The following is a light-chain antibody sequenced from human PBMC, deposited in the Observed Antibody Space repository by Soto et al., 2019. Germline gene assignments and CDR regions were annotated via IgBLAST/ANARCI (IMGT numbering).Light chain of an antibody. V-gene: IGKV3-20*01. CDR3: QQYGSSPIT. CDR2: VAS. J-gene: IGKJ5*01. Sequence: EIVMTHSPATLSVSPGERAPLSCRASQSVSSSYLAWYQQKPGEAPRLPIYVASSRATGIPDRFSGSGSGTDFTLTISRLEPEDFAVYYCQQYGSSPITFGQGTRLEIK. CDR1: QSVSSSY.